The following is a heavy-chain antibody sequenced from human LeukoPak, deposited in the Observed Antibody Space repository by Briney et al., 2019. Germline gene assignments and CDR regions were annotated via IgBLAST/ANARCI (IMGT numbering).Heavy chain of an antibody. CDR2: IWYDGSNK. J-gene: IGHJ6*02. CDR3: ARRHLDYYYDSSGYPRPYYYYYGMDV. Sequence: GGSLRLSCAASGFTFSSYGMHWVRQAPGKGLEWVAVIWYDGSNKYYADSVKGRFTISRDNSKNTLYLQMNSLRAADTAVYYCARRHLDYYYDSSGYPRPYYYYYGMDVWGQGTTVTVSS. D-gene: IGHD3-22*01. V-gene: IGHV3-33*01. CDR1: GFTFSSYG.